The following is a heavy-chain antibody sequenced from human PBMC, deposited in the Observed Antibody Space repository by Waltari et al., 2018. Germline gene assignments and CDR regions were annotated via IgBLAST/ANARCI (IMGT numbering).Heavy chain of an antibody. J-gene: IGHJ6*02. CDR3: AKDGVVPAAYYYYGMDV. CDR1: GGTFSSYA. CDR2: IIPIFGTA. V-gene: IGHV1-69*01. Sequence: QVQLVQSGAEVKKPGSSVKVSCKASGGTFSSYAISWVRQAPGQGLEWMGGIIPIFGTANYAQKSQGRVTITADESTSTAYMELNSLRAEDTAVYYCAKDGVVPAAYYYYGMDVWGQGTTVTVSS. D-gene: IGHD2-2*01.